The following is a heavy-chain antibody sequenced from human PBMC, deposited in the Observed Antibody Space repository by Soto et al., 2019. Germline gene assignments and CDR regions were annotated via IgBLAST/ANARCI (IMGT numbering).Heavy chain of an antibody. D-gene: IGHD5-18*01. CDR1: GFTFSTYG. V-gene: IGHV3-23*01. CDR3: AAGAYTYGWGY. CDR2: ISEGGGVT. Sequence: GGSLILSCAASGFTFSTYGMNWVRQAPGKGLEWVSGISEGGGVTSYSDSVKGRFTISRDNSKSTLYLQMNSLRGDDTAVYYCAAGAYTYGWGYWGQGTQVTVSS. J-gene: IGHJ4*02.